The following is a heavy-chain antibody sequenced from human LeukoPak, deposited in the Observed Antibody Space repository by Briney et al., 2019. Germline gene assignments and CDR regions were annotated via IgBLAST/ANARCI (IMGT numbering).Heavy chain of an antibody. Sequence: ASVKVSCKASGYTFTSYDINWVRQATGQGLEWMGWMNPNSGNTGYAQKFQGRVTMTRDMSTSTVYMELSSLRSEDTAVYYCARDDSSGSPDLSPYYFDYWGQGTLVTVSS. CDR3: ARDDSSGSPDLSPYYFDY. J-gene: IGHJ4*02. V-gene: IGHV1-8*01. CDR2: MNPNSGNT. D-gene: IGHD3-22*01. CDR1: GYTFTSYD.